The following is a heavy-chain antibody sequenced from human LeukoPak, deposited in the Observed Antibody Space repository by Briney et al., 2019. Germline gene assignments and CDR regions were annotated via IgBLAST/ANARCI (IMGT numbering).Heavy chain of an antibody. V-gene: IGHV4-59*01. CDR2: IYYSGST. J-gene: IGHJ6*03. CDR3: ARGAAGYYYYYMDV. D-gene: IGHD6-13*01. CDR1: GGSISSYY. Sequence: SETLSLTCTVSGGSISSYYWSWIRQPPGKGLGWIGYIYYSGSTNYNPSLKSRVTISVDTSKNQFSLKLSSVTAADTAVYYCARGAAGYYYYYMDVWGKGTTVTVSS.